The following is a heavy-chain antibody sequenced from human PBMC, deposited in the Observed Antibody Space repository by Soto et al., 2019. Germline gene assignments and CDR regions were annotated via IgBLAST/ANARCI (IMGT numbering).Heavy chain of an antibody. CDR3: TRGPRPISTGTGAY. CDR1: GFTFSSYS. Sequence: GGSLRLSCAASGFTFSSYSMNWVRQAPGKGLEWVSYISSRSSTIYYADSVKGRFTISRDNANDTLYLQMNNLRAEDSGLYYCTRGPRPISTGTGAYWGQGTQVTVSS. CDR2: ISSRSSTI. J-gene: IGHJ4*02. V-gene: IGHV3-48*01. D-gene: IGHD3-10*01.